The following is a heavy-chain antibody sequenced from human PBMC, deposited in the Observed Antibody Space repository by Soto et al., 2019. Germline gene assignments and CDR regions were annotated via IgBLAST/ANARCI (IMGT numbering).Heavy chain of an antibody. V-gene: IGHV3-74*01. Sequence: PGGSLRLSCAASGFTFSSYWMHWVRQAPGKGLVWVSRINSDGSSTSYADSVKGRFTISRDNAKNTLYLQMNSLRAEDTAVYYCAREVLYSSGWLNYFDYWGQGTLVTVSS. CDR2: INSDGSST. J-gene: IGHJ4*02. CDR3: AREVLYSSGWLNYFDY. D-gene: IGHD6-19*01. CDR1: GFTFSSYW.